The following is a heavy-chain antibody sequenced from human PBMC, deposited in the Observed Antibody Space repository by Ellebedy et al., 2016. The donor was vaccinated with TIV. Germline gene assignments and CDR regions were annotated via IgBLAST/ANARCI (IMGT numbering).Heavy chain of an antibody. Sequence: GESLKISCAASGFTFSDYTMNWVRQAPGKGLEWVSSISTSRTTIYYADSVKGRFTISRDNAKNSLSLQMNSLRVEDTAVYYCARDQGYSSSWLTDWGQGTLVTVS. D-gene: IGHD6-13*01. V-gene: IGHV3-48*04. CDR3: ARDQGYSSSWLTD. J-gene: IGHJ4*02. CDR1: GFTFSDYT. CDR2: ISTSRTTI.